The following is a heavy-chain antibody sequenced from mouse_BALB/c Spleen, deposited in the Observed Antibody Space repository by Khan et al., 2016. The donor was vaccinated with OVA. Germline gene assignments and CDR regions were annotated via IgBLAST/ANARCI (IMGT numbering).Heavy chain of an antibody. CDR1: GYTFTTYT. CDR2: INPSSGYT. CDR3: ARSRGNYGAMDY. V-gene: IGHV1-4*01. D-gene: IGHD2-1*01. J-gene: IGHJ4*01. Sequence: QVQLQQSGAELARPGASVKMSCKASGYTFTTYTIHWVKQRPGQGLEWIGYINPSSGYTNYNQKFKDKATLTADKSYSTAYMQLNSLTSEDSAVYYCARSRGNYGAMDYWGQGTSVTVSS.